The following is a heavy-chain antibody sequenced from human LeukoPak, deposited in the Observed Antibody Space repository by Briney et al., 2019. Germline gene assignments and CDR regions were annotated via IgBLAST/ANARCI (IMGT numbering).Heavy chain of an antibody. J-gene: IGHJ3*01. CDR2: ISYDGSNK. CDR1: GFTFSSYA. V-gene: IGHV3-30-3*01. CDR3: ARVSDAFDY. Sequence: QPGRSLRLSCAASGFTFSSYAMHWVRQAPGKGLEWVAVISYDGSNKYYADSVKGRFTISRDNSKNTLYLQMNSLRAEDTAVYYWARVSDAFDYWGQGTMVTVSS.